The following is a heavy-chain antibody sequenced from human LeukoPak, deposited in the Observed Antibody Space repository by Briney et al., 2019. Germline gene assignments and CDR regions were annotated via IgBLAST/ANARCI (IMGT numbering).Heavy chain of an antibody. CDR3: ARESMITFGGVRYFDY. D-gene: IGHD3-16*01. Sequence: PSETLSLTCAVYGGSFSGYYWSWIRQPPGKGLEWIGEINHSGSTNYNPSLKSRVTISVDTSKNQFSLKLSSVTAADTAVYYCARESMITFGGVRYFDYWGQGTLVTVSS. V-gene: IGHV4-34*01. CDR1: GGSFSGYY. CDR2: INHSGST. J-gene: IGHJ4*02.